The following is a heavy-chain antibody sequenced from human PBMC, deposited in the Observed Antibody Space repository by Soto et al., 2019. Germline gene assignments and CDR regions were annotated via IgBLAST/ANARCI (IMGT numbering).Heavy chain of an antibody. J-gene: IGHJ4*02. V-gene: IGHV3-53*01. Sequence: PVGSLRLSCAASGFTVSSNYMSWVRQAPGKGLEWVSVIYSGGSTYYADSVKGRFTISRDNSKNTLYLQMNSLRAEDTAVYYCAAFRYCSSTSCYNDGWFDYWGQGTLVTVSS. CDR3: AAFRYCSSTSCYNDGWFDY. CDR2: IYSGGST. CDR1: GFTVSSNY. D-gene: IGHD2-2*02.